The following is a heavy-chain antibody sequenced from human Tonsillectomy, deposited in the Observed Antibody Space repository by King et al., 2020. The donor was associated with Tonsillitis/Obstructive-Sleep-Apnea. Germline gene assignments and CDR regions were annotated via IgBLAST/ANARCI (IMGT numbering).Heavy chain of an antibody. V-gene: IGHV5-51*01. CDR2: IYPGDSDT. D-gene: IGHD1-26*01. CDR1: GYRFTSYW. CDR3: ARLDNTGSSLLCGGTSDL. Sequence: QLVQSGAEVKKPGESLKISCPGSGYRFTSYWIAWVRQVPGKGLDWFGIIYPGDSDTRYSPSFQGHVTISADRSIDTAYLQWGILRASDTAMYYGARLDNTGSSLLCGGTSDLWGRGTLVTVSS. J-gene: IGHJ2*01.